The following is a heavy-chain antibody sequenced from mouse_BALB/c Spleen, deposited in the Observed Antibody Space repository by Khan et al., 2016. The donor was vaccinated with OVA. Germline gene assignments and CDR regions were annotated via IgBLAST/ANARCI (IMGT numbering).Heavy chain of an antibody. J-gene: IGHJ4*01. Sequence: EVQLQESGPGLVKPSQSLPLTCTVTGYSITTNYAWDWIRQFPGNKLEWMGYISYSGSTCYNPSLKSRISITRDTSKNKFFLHLTSVTTEDTATYNCARKNYSGYAMDYWGQGTSVTVSS. CDR1: GYSITTNYA. CDR2: ISYSGST. V-gene: IGHV3-2*02. D-gene: IGHD1-1*01. CDR3: ARKNYSGYAMDY.